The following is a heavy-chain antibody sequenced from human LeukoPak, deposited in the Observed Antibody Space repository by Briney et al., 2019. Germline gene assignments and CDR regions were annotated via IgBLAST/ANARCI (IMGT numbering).Heavy chain of an antibody. Sequence: GGPLSLPCAASSYIFNCYAKSCVPQAPEEGVEGGSAISSSGGSTYYADAVMGRFTVTRKNTKNTLYQQINSLRAEDTAVYYCAKAACRGYLDYWGQGTLVTVSS. CDR2: ISSSGGST. V-gene: IGHV3-23*01. CDR1: SYIFNCYA. D-gene: IGHD3-22*01. J-gene: IGHJ4*02. CDR3: AKAACRGYLDY.